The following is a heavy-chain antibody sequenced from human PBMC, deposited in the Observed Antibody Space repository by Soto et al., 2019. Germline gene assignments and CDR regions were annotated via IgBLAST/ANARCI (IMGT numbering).Heavy chain of an antibody. CDR2: IYSTGNT. D-gene: IGHD6-13*01. CDR1: GDSIRSSSY. Sequence: PSETLSLTCTVSGDSIRSSSYWGWIRQPPGKGLEWIGSIYSTGNTYYNPSLNSQVTISVDTSKNHFSLNVISVTAADTAVYYCRRSSRYSTDVWGQGTTVT. J-gene: IGHJ6*02. CDR3: RRSSRYSTDV. V-gene: IGHV4-39*01.